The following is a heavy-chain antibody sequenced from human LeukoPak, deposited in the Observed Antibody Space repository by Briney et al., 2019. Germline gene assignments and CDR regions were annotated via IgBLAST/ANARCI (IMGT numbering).Heavy chain of an antibody. CDR2: TYYSGST. CDR1: GGSISSYY. Sequence: SETLSLTCTVSGGSISSYYWSWIRQLPGKGLEWIGYTYYSGSTNYNPSLKSRVTISVDTSKNQFSLKLSSVTAADTAVYYCARGSRGGSFDPWGQGTLVTVSS. D-gene: IGHD3-10*01. CDR3: ARGSRGGSFDP. J-gene: IGHJ5*02. V-gene: IGHV4-59*08.